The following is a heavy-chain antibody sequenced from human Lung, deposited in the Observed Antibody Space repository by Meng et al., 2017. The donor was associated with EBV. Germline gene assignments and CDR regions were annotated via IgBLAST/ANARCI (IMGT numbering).Heavy chain of an antibody. J-gene: IGHJ2*01. CDR2: TYYRSKWYN. CDR3: ARGATSVFDL. V-gene: IGHV6-1*01. Sequence: QVQLQQSGAGLVEPSQTLSLTCVICGGSVSSSSAAWTWIRQSPSRGLEWLGRTYYRSKWYNDYAVFVKSRITINPDTSKNQFSLQLNSVTPEDTAVYYCARGATSVFDLWGRGTLVTVSS. CDR1: GGSVSSSSAA.